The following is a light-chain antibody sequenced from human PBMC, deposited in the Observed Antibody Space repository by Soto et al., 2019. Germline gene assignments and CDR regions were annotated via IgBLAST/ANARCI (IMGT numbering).Light chain of an antibody. J-gene: IGKJ1*01. CDR3: QQDSSLPWT. CDR2: EAS. CDR1: QNINTY. Sequence: DIQMTQSPSTLSASVGDRVTISCRASQNINTYLAWYQQEPGKAPKLLLFEASALKGGVPSRFSGSGSATEFTLTISSLQPEDFATYYCQQDSSLPWTFGHGSKVEVK. V-gene: IGKV1-5*03.